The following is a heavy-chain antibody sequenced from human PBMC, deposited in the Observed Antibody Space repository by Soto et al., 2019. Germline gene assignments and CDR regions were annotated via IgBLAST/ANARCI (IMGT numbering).Heavy chain of an antibody. Sequence: GGSLRLSCAASGFTFSIYWMHWVRQAPGKGLVWVARINSDGTTTNSADSVRGRFTISRDNAKNTLYLQMNSLRAEDTAVYYCARAGVGGYCNANSCYDPWGQGTLVTVSS. J-gene: IGHJ5*02. CDR1: GFTFSIYW. V-gene: IGHV3-74*01. CDR2: INSDGTTT. CDR3: ARAGVGGYCNANSCYDP. D-gene: IGHD2-15*01.